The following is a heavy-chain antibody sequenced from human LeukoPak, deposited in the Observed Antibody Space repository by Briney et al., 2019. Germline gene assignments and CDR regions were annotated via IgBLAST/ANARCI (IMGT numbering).Heavy chain of an antibody. J-gene: IGHJ4*02. CDR3: AKFPKGYYYDSSGYSYFDY. Sequence: GGSLRLSCAASGFTFSSYGMHWVRQAPGKGLEWVAVISYDGSNKYYADSVKGRFTISRDNSKNTLYLQMNSLRAEDTAVYYCAKFPKGYYYDSSGYSYFDYWGQGTLVTVSS. CDR2: ISYDGSNK. CDR1: GFTFSSYG. D-gene: IGHD3-22*01. V-gene: IGHV3-30*18.